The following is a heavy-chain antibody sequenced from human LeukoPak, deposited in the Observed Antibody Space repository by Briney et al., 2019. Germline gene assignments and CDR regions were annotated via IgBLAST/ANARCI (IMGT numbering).Heavy chain of an antibody. CDR2: IYYTGRT. CDR1: GGSIDTSTYH. V-gene: IGHV4-39*07. D-gene: IGHD1-26*01. Sequence: SETLSLTCSVSGGSIDTSTYHWAWIRQPPGKGLEWIGSIYYTGRTYYNPSLKSRVTISVDTSKNQLSLKLSSVTAADTAVYYCARAAAGIVGAADYWGQGTLVTVSS. CDR3: ARAAAGIVGAADY. J-gene: IGHJ4*02.